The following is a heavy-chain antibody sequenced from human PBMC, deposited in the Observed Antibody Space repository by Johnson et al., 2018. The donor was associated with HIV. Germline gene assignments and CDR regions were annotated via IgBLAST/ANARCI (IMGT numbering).Heavy chain of an antibody. D-gene: IGHD6-13*01. V-gene: IGHV3-30*02. CDR3: AKCIWGSSLIDAFDV. CDR1: GFTFSSYG. J-gene: IGHJ3*01. Sequence: QVQLVESGGGLVQPGGSLRLTCAASGFTFSSYGMHWVRQAPGKGLEWVAFIRYDGSNKYYTESVKGRFSISRDNSKNTLYLQMNSLRVEDTAVYYCAKCIWGSSLIDAFDVWGQGTMVTVSS. CDR2: IRYDGSNK.